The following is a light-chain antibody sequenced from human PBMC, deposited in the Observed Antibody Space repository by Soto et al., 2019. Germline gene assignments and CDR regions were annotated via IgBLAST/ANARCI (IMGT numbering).Light chain of an antibody. CDR1: QSVSNNY. J-gene: IGKJ1*01. V-gene: IGKV3-20*01. CDR3: QQYGSSGT. CDR2: GAS. Sequence: EIVLTQSPGTLSLSPGERATLSCRASQSVSNNYLAWYQQKPGQAPRLLIYGASNWATGIPDRFSGSGSGADFTLTICRLEPEDFAVYYCQQYGSSGTFGQGTKVESK.